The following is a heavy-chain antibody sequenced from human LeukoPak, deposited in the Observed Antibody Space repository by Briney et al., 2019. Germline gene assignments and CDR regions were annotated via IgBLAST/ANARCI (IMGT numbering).Heavy chain of an antibody. CDR1: GFTFSSYE. J-gene: IGHJ3*02. D-gene: IGHD3-9*01. CDR3: ARDLYDILTGYYNGLDAFDI. V-gene: IGHV3-48*03. Sequence: GSLRLSCAASGFTFSSYEMNWVRQAPGKGLEWVSYISSSGSTIYYADSVKGRFTISRDNAKNSLYLQMNSLRGEDTAVYYCARDLYDILTGYYNGLDAFDIWGQGTMVTVSS. CDR2: ISSSGSTI.